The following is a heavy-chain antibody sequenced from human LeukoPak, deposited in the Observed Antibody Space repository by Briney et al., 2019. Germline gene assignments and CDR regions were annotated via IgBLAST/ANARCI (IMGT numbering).Heavy chain of an antibody. CDR3: ARIGGGITGYYDFWSGYFPFDY. CDR2: IYHSGST. Sequence: SETLSLTCTVSGYSISSGYYWGWIRQPPGKGLEWIGSIYHSGSTYYNPSLKSRVTISVDTSKNQFSLKLSSVTAADTGVYYCARIGGGITGYYDFWSGYFPFDYWGQGTLVTVSS. CDR1: GYSISSGYY. D-gene: IGHD3-3*01. J-gene: IGHJ4*02. V-gene: IGHV4-38-2*02.